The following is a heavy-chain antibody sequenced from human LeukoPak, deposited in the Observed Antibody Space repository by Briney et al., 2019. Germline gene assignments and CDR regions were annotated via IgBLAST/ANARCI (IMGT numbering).Heavy chain of an antibody. CDR1: GGSISSYF. Sequence: PSETLSLTCTVSGGSISSYFWSWFRQPPGKGLEWIGYISYSGSTNYNPSLKSRITISLDTSKNQFSLKLSSVTAADTAVYYCARRRERRRTDRFDYFDYWGRGALVAVSS. J-gene: IGHJ4*02. CDR2: ISYSGST. CDR3: ARRRERRRTDRFDYFDY. D-gene: IGHD1-26*01. V-gene: IGHV4-59*08.